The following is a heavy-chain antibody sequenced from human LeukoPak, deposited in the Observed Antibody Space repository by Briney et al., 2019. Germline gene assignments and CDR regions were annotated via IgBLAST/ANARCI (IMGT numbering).Heavy chain of an antibody. CDR1: GYSISSGYY. J-gene: IGHJ5*02. V-gene: IGHV4-38-2*02. D-gene: IGHD3-9*01. CDR3: ARDLGYYDILTGYLRSNNKGGWFDP. CDR2: IDHSGST. Sequence: PSETLSLTCTVSGYSISSGYYWGWIRQPPGKGLEWIGSIDHSGSTYYNPSLKSRVTISVDTSKNQFSLKLSSVTAAHTAVYYCARDLGYYDILTGYLRSNNKGGWFDPWGQGTLVTVSS.